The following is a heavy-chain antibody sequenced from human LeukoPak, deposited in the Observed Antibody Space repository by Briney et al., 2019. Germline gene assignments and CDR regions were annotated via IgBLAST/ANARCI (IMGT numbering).Heavy chain of an antibody. V-gene: IGHV3-15*01. CDR3: TTSGGLRDAFDI. J-gene: IGHJ3*02. D-gene: IGHD3-16*01. Sequence: GGSLRLSCAASGFTFSNAWMSWVRQAPGKGLEWVGRIKSKTDGETTDYAAPVKCRFTISRDYSKNTLYLQMNSLKTEDTAVYYCTTSGGLRDAFDIWGQGTRVTVSS. CDR2: IKSKTDGETT. CDR1: GFTFSNAW.